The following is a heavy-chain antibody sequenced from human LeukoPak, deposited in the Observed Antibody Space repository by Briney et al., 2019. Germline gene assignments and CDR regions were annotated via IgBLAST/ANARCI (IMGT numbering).Heavy chain of an antibody. Sequence: GASVKVSCKASGYTFTGYYMHWVRRAPGQGLEWMGWINPNSGGTNYAQKFQGRVTMTGDTSISTAYMELSRLRSDDTAVYYCARRGYQLLTSYYYYYMDVWGKGTTVTVSS. CDR2: INPNSGGT. CDR1: GYTFTGYY. D-gene: IGHD2-2*01. V-gene: IGHV1-2*02. CDR3: ARRGYQLLTSYYYYYMDV. J-gene: IGHJ6*03.